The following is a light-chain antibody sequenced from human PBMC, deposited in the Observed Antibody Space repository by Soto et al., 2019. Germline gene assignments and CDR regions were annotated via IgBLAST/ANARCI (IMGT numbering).Light chain of an antibody. V-gene: IGKV3-11*01. CDR1: QSVSSY. Sequence: EIVLTQSPATLSLSPGERATLSCRASQSVSSYLAWYQQKPGQAPRLLIYDASNRATGIPARFSGSGSGTDFTLTNSSLEHEDFAVYYCQQRSNWPPPITFGQGTRLEIK. CDR3: QQRSNWPPPIT. CDR2: DAS. J-gene: IGKJ5*01.